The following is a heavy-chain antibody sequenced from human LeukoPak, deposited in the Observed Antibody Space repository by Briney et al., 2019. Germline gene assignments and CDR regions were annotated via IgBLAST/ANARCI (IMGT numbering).Heavy chain of an antibody. D-gene: IGHD2-2*01. CDR1: GYTFTSYG. V-gene: IGHV1-18*01. J-gene: IGHJ5*02. Sequence: ASVKVSCKASGYTFTSYGISWVRQAPGQELEWMGWISAYNGNTNYAQKLQGRVTMTTGTSTSTAYMELRSLRSDDTAVYYCARHNTPRRRIVVPVGNWKLSRTNWFDPWGQGTLVTVSS. CDR2: ISAYNGNT. CDR3: ARHNTPRRRIVVPVGNWKLSRTNWFDP.